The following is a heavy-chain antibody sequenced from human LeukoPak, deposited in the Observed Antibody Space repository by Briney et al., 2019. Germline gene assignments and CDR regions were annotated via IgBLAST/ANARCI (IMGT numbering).Heavy chain of an antibody. V-gene: IGHV1-18*01. CDR2: ISAYNANT. Sequence: ASVNVSCKASGYTFISYGITWVRQAPGQGLEWMGWISAYNANTNYAQKLQGRVAMTTDTSTSTAYMELRSLRSDDTAMYYCARVNTVTTGGRRFDYSGRGTLLTVSS. D-gene: IGHD4-17*01. CDR3: ARVNTVTTGGRRFDY. J-gene: IGHJ4*02. CDR1: GYTFISYG.